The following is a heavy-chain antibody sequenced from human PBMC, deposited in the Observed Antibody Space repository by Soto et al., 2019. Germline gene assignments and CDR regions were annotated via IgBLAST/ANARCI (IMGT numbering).Heavy chain of an antibody. J-gene: IGHJ5*02. CDR1: GGSISSSNW. CDR2: IYHSGST. CDR3: ARSSVSSSGWCDP. D-gene: IGHD6-6*01. V-gene: IGHV4-4*02. Sequence: SETLSLTCAVSGGSISSSNWWSWVRQPPGKGLEWIGEIYHSGSTNYNPSLKSRVTISVDKSKNQFSLKLSSVTAADTAVYYCARSSVSSSGWCDPCGQGTLVTLSS.